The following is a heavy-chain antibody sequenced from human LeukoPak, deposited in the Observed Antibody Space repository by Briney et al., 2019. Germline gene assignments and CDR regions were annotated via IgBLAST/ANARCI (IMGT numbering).Heavy chain of an antibody. J-gene: IGHJ6*03. D-gene: IGHD3-16*01. Sequence: SETLSLTCTVSGGSISSYYWSWIRQPPGKGLEWIGYIYYSGSTKYNPSLKSRVTISVDTSKNQFSLKLTSVTAADTAVYYCARESSQKGAHYMDVWGKGTTVTISS. CDR3: ARESSQKGAHYMDV. CDR2: IYYSGST. CDR1: GGSISSYY. V-gene: IGHV4-59*01.